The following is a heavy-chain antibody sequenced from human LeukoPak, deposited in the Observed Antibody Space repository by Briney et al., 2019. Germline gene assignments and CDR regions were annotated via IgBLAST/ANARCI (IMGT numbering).Heavy chain of an antibody. V-gene: IGHV6-1*01. CDR3: ARGWTHDGFNI. CDR2: TYYNSKWYN. Sequence: PSQTLSLTCVISGDSVSNNAWNWVRQTPSGGLECLGRTYYNSKWYNDYAESVKSRISISPDTSKNQFSLQLNSVTPEDTAVYYCARGWTHDGFNIWSQGTMVTVSS. CDR1: GDSVSNNA. J-gene: IGHJ3*02. D-gene: IGHD3/OR15-3a*01.